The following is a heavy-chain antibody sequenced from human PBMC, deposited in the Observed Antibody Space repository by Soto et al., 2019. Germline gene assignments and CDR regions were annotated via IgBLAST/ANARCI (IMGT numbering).Heavy chain of an antibody. CDR2: IFHTGTT. CDR3: ARSMYSTSAQLYYGMDV. CDR1: GGSISNGYH. V-gene: IGHV4-38-2*02. D-gene: IGHD6-6*01. J-gene: IGHJ6*02. Sequence: KPSETLSLTCTVSGGSISNGYHWAWIRQPPGMRLEWVASIFHTGTTYYNPSLTSRVTISVDTSKNQFSLKLTSVTAADTAVYYCARSMYSTSAQLYYGMDVWGQGTTVTVSS.